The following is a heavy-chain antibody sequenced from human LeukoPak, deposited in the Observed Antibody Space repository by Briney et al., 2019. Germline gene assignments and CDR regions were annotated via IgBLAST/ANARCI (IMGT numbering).Heavy chain of an antibody. J-gene: IGHJ3*02. CDR2: INHSGST. CDR1: GGSFSGYY. D-gene: IGHD3-10*01. CDR3: ARSPSITMVRGVPMGDDAFDI. Sequence: KPSETLSLTCAVYGGSFSGYYWSWIRQPPGKGLEWIGEINHSGSTNYNPSLKSRVTISVDTSKNQFSLKLSSVTAADTAVYYCARSPSITMVRGVPMGDDAFDIWGQGTMVTVSS. V-gene: IGHV4-34*01.